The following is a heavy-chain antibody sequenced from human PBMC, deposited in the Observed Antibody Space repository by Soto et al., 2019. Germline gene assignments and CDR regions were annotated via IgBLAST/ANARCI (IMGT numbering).Heavy chain of an antibody. CDR3: ARDPSIAARPRGDAFDI. CDR2: IIPILGIA. Sequence: ASVKVSCKASGGTFSSYTISWVRQAPGQGLEWMGRIIPILGIANYAQKFQGRVTITADKSTSTAYMELSSLRSEDTAVYYCARDPSIAARPRGDAFDIWGQGTMVTVSS. V-gene: IGHV1-69*04. J-gene: IGHJ3*02. CDR1: GGTFSSYT. D-gene: IGHD6-6*01.